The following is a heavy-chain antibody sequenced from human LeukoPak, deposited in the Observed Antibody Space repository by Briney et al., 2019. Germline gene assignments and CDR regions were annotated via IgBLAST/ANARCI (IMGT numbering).Heavy chain of an antibody. Sequence: GASVKVSCKASGYTFTTYYIHWVRQAPGQGLEWVGIIIPSGGSTSYAQKFQGRVTMTRDTSTSTVYMELSSLRSEDTAVYYCARDGYTYGFDYWGQGTLVTVSS. J-gene: IGHJ4*02. D-gene: IGHD5-18*01. CDR1: GYTFTTYY. CDR3: ARDGYTYGFDY. CDR2: IIPSGGST. V-gene: IGHV1-46*01.